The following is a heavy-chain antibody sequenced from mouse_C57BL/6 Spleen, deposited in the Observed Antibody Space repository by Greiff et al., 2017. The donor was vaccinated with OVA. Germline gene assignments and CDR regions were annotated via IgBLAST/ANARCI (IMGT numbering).Heavy chain of an antibody. D-gene: IGHD3-2*02. CDR3: ARRGQLRDGYYFDY. CDR1: GFTFSDYG. CDR2: ISSGSSTI. Sequence: EVNVVESGGGLVKPGGSLKLSCAASGFTFSDYGMHWVRQAPEKGLEWVAYISSGSSTIYYSDTVKGRFTISRDNAKNTLFLQMTSLRSEDTAMYYCARRGQLRDGYYFDYWGQGTTLTVSS. J-gene: IGHJ2*01. V-gene: IGHV5-17*01.